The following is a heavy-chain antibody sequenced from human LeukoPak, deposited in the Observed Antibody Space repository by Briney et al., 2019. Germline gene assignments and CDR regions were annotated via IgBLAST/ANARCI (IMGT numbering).Heavy chain of an antibody. CDR2: IYYSGST. CDR3: ARVSGGALYYYYYMDV. D-gene: IGHD7-27*01. J-gene: IGHJ6*03. V-gene: IGHV4-39*07. Sequence: NPSETLSLTCTVSGGSISSSSYYWGWIRQPPGKGLEWIGSIYYSGSTYYNPSLESRVTISVDTSKNQFSLKLSSVTAADTAVYYCARVSGGALYYYYYMDVWGKGTTVTVSS. CDR1: GGSISSSSYY.